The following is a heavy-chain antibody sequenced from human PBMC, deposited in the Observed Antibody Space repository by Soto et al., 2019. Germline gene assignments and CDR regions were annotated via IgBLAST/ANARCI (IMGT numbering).Heavy chain of an antibody. J-gene: IGHJ5*02. CDR3: ARPFDTSGRYDH. Sequence: PGESLKISCQGSRYSFTSDLLGWVRQMPRTGLESMGISHPGDSDTRYSPAFQGQVTLSADKSINTAYLQWSSLKPSDSDSYYGARPFDTSGRYDHWGQGTL. CDR2: SHPGDSDT. CDR1: RYSFTSDL. V-gene: IGHV5-51*01. D-gene: IGHD6-19*01.